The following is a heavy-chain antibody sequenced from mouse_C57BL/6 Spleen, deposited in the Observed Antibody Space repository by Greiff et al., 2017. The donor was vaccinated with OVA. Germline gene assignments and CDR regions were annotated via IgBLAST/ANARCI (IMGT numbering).Heavy chain of an antibody. CDR1: GFTFSSYA. CDR2: ISDGGSYT. Sequence: EVKLMESGGGLVKPGGSLKLSCAASGFTFSSYAMSWVRQTPEKRLEWVATISDGGSYTYYPDNVKGRFTISRDNAKNNLYLQMSHLKSEDTAMYYCARAYYGSSLFDYWGQGTTLTVSS. V-gene: IGHV5-4*03. CDR3: ARAYYGSSLFDY. J-gene: IGHJ2*01. D-gene: IGHD1-1*01.